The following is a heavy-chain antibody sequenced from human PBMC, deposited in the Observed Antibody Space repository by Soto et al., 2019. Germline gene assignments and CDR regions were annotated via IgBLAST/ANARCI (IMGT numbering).Heavy chain of an antibody. D-gene: IGHD1-20*01. CDR1: GFNVGAFA. V-gene: IGHV3-23*01. Sequence: LSCAASGFNVGAFAVNWVRQAPGKGLEWVSGISVSDAFIYYADSVRGRFSISRDASENILYLQMNSLRVDDTALYYCTRETVAGITGLAYWGSGTPVTLSS. J-gene: IGHJ4*02. CDR3: TRETVAGITGLAY. CDR2: ISVSDAFI.